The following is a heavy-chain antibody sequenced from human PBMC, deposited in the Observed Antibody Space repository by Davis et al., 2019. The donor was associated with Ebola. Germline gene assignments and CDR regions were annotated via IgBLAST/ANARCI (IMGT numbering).Heavy chain of an antibody. CDR2: INPNSGGT. J-gene: IGHJ2*01. V-gene: IGHV1-2*02. CDR3: AGGTGGVYWYFDL. D-gene: IGHD3-16*01. Sequence: ASVKVSCKASGYTFTGYYMHWVRQAPGQGLEWMGWINPNSGGTNYAQKFQGRVTMTRDTSISTAYMELSRLRSDDTAVYYCAGGTGGVYWYFDLWGRGTLVTVSS. CDR1: GYTFTGYY.